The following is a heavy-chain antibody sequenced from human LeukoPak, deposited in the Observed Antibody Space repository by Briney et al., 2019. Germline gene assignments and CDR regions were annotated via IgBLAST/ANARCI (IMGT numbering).Heavy chain of an antibody. CDR2: IYYSGST. Sequence: PSETLSLTCTVSGGSISSSSYYWGWIRQPPGKGLEWIGSIYYSGSTYYNPSLKSRVTISVDTSKNQFSLKLSSVTAADTAVYYCARVSGSYYRRLVRYYFDYWGQGTLVTVSS. D-gene: IGHD1-26*01. V-gene: IGHV4-39*01. CDR1: GGSISSSSYY. CDR3: ARVSGSYYRRLVRYYFDY. J-gene: IGHJ4*02.